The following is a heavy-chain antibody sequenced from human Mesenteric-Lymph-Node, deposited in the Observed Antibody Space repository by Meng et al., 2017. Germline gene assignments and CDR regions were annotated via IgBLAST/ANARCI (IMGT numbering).Heavy chain of an antibody. J-gene: IGHJ4*02. V-gene: IGHV3-53*01. CDR2: IYIGGST. Sequence: GESLKISCAASGFTVSSNYMSWVRQAPGKGLEWVSVIYIGGSTYYADSVKGRFTISRHNSKNTLYLQMNSLRAENTAVYYCARVLRLGGLTIHVDYFDYGGQGTLVTVSS. CDR3: ARVLRLGGLTIHVDYFDY. D-gene: IGHD3-16*01. CDR1: GFTVSSNY.